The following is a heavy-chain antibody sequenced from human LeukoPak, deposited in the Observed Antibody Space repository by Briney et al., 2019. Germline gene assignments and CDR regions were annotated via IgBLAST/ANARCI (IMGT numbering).Heavy chain of an antibody. V-gene: IGHV1-18*01. D-gene: IGHD3-22*01. CDR3: ARGYYYDSSGYYTPDY. CDR1: GYTFTSYG. J-gene: IGHJ4*02. CDR2: ISAYNGNT. Sequence: ASVKVPCKASGYTFTSYGISWVRQAPGQGLEWMGWISAYNGNTNYAQKLQGRVTMTTDTSTSTAYMELRSLRSDDTAVYYCARGYYYDSSGYYTPDYWGQGTLVTVSS.